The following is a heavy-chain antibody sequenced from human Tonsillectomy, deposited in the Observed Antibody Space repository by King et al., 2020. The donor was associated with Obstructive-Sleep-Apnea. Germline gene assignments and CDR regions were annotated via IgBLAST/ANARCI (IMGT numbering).Heavy chain of an antibody. Sequence: VQLVESGGGLVQPGGSLRLSCAASGFTFSDHYMDWVRQTPGKGLEWFARIRNKANSYTTEYAASVKGRFTVSGDESENSLYLQMNSLKTEDTAVYYCARVSYGAYYFDYWGQGTLVTVSS. D-gene: IGHD3-10*01. CDR2: IRNKANSYTT. CDR3: ARVSYGAYYFDY. CDR1: GFTFSDHY. J-gene: IGHJ4*02. V-gene: IGHV3-72*01.